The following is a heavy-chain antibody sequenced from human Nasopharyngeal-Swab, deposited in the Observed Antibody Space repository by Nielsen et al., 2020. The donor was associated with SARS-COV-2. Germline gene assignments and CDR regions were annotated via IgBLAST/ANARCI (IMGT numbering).Heavy chain of an antibody. J-gene: IGHJ4*02. CDR3: AREGDILTGSVDY. D-gene: IGHD3-9*01. Sequence: WVRQAPGQGLEWMGCINTNTGNPTYAQGFTGRFVFSLDTSVSTAYLQISSLKAEDTAVYYCAREGDILTGSVDYWGQGTLVTVSS. CDR2: INTNTGNP. V-gene: IGHV7-4-1*02.